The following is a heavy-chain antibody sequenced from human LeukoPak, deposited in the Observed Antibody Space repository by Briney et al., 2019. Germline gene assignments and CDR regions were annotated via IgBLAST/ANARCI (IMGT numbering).Heavy chain of an antibody. Sequence: GGSLRLSCAASGFTFSDYYMTWIRQAPGKGLEWVSDIGTSGKMIYYAESVKGRFTISRDNAKNSLYLQMKSLRVEDTALYYCARVEGPPFGSGNKGVFAIWGQGTVVTVSS. V-gene: IGHV3-11*04. CDR3: ARVEGPPFGSGNKGVFAI. CDR1: GFTFSDYY. J-gene: IGHJ3*02. D-gene: IGHD2-8*01. CDR2: IGTSGKMI.